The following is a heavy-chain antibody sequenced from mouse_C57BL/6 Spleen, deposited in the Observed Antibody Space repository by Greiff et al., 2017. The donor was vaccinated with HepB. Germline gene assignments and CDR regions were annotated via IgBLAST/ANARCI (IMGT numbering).Heavy chain of an antibody. CDR3: ARDTTVVYFDY. D-gene: IGHD1-1*01. CDR1: GYAFSSYW. V-gene: IGHV1-80*01. Sequence: VQLQQSGAELVKPGASVKISCKASGYAFSSYWMNWVKQRPGKGLEWIGQIYPGDGDTNYNGKFKGKATLTADKSSSTAYMQLSSLTSEDSAVYFCARDTTVVYFDYWGQGTTLTVSS. CDR2: IYPGDGDT. J-gene: IGHJ2*01.